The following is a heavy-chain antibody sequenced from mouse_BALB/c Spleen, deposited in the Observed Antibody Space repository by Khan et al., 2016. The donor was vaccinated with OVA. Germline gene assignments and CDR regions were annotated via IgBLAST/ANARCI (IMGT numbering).Heavy chain of an antibody. CDR1: GFTFSNFG. V-gene: IGHV5-17*02. J-gene: IGHJ1*01. CDR2: ISSGSATI. CDR3: ARSKITTWYFDV. D-gene: IGHD2-4*01. Sequence: EVELVESGGGLVQPGGSRKLSCAASGFTFSNFGMHWVRQAPAKGLEWVAYISSGSATIYYAATVKGRFTISRDNPKNTLLLQMTSLRSEDTAMYYCARSKITTWYFDVWGAGTTVTVSS.